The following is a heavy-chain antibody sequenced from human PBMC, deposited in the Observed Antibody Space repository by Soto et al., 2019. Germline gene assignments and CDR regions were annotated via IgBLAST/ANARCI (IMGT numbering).Heavy chain of an antibody. CDR1: GVPVNSGSYY. CDR3: TRDLDY. V-gene: IGHV4-61*01. CDR2: VYYSGST. J-gene: IGHJ4*02. Sequence: TSETLSLTCTVSGVPVNSGSYYWSWIRQPPGKKLEWIGYVYYSGSTNYNPSLKGRVTISLDTSKNQLSLQLTSVTAADTAVYHCTRDLDYWGQGTLVTVSS.